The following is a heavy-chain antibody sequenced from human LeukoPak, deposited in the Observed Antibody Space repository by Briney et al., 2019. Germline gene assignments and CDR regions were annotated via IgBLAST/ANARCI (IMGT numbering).Heavy chain of an antibody. J-gene: IGHJ4*02. CDR1: GFTFSDHY. V-gene: IGHV3-72*01. CDR3: VRVMEYSYDY. CDR2: SKNKADGCTT. Sequence: GGSLRLSCAASGFTFSDHYMDWVRQAPGKGLEWVGRSKNKADGCTTEYAASVKGRFIVSRDDSKKSLYLQMNSLKTEDTAVYYCVRVMEYSYDYWGQGTLVTVSS. D-gene: IGHD6-6*01.